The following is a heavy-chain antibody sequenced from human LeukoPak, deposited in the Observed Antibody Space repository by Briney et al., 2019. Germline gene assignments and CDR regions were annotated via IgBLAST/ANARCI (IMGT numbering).Heavy chain of an antibody. D-gene: IGHD3-9*01. CDR2: IYYSGST. J-gene: IGHJ4*02. CDR3: ARDYDILTGSDY. V-gene: IGHV4-59*08. Sequence: SETLSLTCTVSGGSISSYYWSWIRQPPGKGLEWIGYIYYSGSTNYNPSLKSRVTISVDTSKNQFSLKLSSVTAADPAVYYCARDYDILTGSDYWGQGTLVTVSS. CDR1: GGSISSYY.